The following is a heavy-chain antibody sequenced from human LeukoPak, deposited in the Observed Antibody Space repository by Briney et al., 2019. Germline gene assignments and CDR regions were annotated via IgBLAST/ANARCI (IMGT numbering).Heavy chain of an antibody. CDR3: ARVGSRVNNYFDY. J-gene: IGHJ4*02. CDR1: GGSISTYY. CDR2: IYYSGST. Sequence: SETLSLTCAVSGGSISTYYWSWIRQPPGKGLEWIGYIYYSGSTNYNPSLKSRVTISVDTSKNQFSLKLSSVTAADTAVYYRARVGSRVNNYFDYWGQGTLVTVSS. D-gene: IGHD3-10*01. V-gene: IGHV4-59*01.